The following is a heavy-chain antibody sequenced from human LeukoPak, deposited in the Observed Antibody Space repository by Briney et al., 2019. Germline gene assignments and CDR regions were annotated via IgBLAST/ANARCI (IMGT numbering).Heavy chain of an antibody. Sequence: GGSLRLSCAASGFTFSSYAMHWVRQAPGKGLEWVAVISYDGSNKYYADSVKGRFTISRDNSKNTLYLQMNSLRAEDTAVYYCARARDYYGSGSYPPLFDPWGQGTLVTVSS. V-gene: IGHV3-30-3*01. CDR2: ISYDGSNK. D-gene: IGHD3-10*01. J-gene: IGHJ5*02. CDR3: ARARDYYGSGSYPPLFDP. CDR1: GFTFSSYA.